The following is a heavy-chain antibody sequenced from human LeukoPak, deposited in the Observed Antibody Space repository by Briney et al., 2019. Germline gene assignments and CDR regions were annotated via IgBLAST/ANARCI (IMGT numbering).Heavy chain of an antibody. J-gene: IGHJ4*02. CDR2: INHSGST. CDR1: GGSFSGYY. D-gene: IGHD1-14*01. Sequence: SETLSLTCAVYGGSFSGYYWSWIRQPPGKGLEWIGEINHSGSTNYNPSLKSRVTISVDTSKNQFSLKLSSVTAADTAVYYCASENHTPYYFDYWGQGTLVTVS. CDR3: ASENHTPYYFDY. V-gene: IGHV4-34*01.